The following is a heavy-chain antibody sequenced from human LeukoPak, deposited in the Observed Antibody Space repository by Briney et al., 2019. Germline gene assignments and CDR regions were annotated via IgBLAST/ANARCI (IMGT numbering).Heavy chain of an antibody. CDR2: IIPILGIG. CDR1: GGTFSNYG. CDR3: ARDTRLSRVTFDI. J-gene: IGHJ3*02. V-gene: IGHV1-69*04. Sequence: SVKVSCKASGGTFSNYGISWVRQAPGQGLEWMGRIIPILGIGNYAQKFQGRVTIIADTSTSIVYMELSSLRSEDTAVYYCARDTRLSRVTFDIWGQGTMVTVTS. D-gene: IGHD4-17*01.